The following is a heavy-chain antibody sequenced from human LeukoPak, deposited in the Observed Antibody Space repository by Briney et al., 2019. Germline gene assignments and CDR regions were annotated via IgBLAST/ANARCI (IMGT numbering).Heavy chain of an antibody. Sequence: SETLSLTCAVYGGSFSGYYWSWIRQPPGKGLEWIGEINHSGSTNYNPSLKSRVTISVDTSKNQFSLKLSSVTAADTAVYYCARSPARVRYSPVRAFDIWGQGTMVTVSS. V-gene: IGHV4-34*01. D-gene: IGHD1-1*01. J-gene: IGHJ3*02. CDR1: GGSFSGYY. CDR3: ARSPARVRYSPVRAFDI. CDR2: INHSGST.